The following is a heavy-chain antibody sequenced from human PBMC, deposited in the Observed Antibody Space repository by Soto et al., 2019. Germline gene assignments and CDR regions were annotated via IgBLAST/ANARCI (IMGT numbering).Heavy chain of an antibody. V-gene: IGHV4-34*01. CDR2: INHSGST. CDR3: ARPYYDYIWGSYRNRPTTRYYMDV. D-gene: IGHD3-16*02. CDR1: GGSFSGYY. Sequence: SETLSLTCAVYGGSFSGYYWSWIRQPPGKGLEWIGEINHSGSTNYNPSLKSRVTISVDTSKNQFSLKLSSVTAADTAVYYCARPYYDYIWGSYRNRPTTRYYMDVWGKGTTVTVSS. J-gene: IGHJ6*03.